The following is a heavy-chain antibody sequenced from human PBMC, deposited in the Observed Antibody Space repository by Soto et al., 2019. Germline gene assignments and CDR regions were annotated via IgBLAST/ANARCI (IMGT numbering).Heavy chain of an antibody. V-gene: IGHV4-59*08. D-gene: IGHD4-4*01. CDR1: GGSITGYY. CDR3: ARHSYYSSPLRFDP. CDR2: IHYSGST. J-gene: IGHJ5*02. Sequence: QVQLQESGPGLVQPSETLSLTCTVSGGSITGYYWSWIRQPPGKGPEWIGNIHYSGSTNYNPYLKSRVTISVDMSKNQFSLRLSSVTAAETAVYYCARHSYYSSPLRFDPWGQGTLVTVSS.